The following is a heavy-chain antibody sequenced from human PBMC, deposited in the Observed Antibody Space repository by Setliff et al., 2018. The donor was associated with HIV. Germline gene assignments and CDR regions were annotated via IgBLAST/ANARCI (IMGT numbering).Heavy chain of an antibody. J-gene: IGHJ6*03. V-gene: IGHV3-21*04. CDR3: VREDIVTTGGRLDYYMDV. Sequence: GGSLRLSCAASGFTFSSYSMNWVRQAPGKGLECVSSISSSSYIYYADSAKGRFTISRDNAKNSLYLQMNSLRAEDTALYYCVREDIVTTGGRLDYYMDVWGKGTTVTVSS. CDR2: ISSSSYI. D-gene: IGHD5-12*01. CDR1: GFTFSSYS.